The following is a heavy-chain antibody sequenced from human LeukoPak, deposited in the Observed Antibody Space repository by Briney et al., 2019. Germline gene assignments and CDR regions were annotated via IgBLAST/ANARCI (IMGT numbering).Heavy chain of an antibody. CDR2: IYYRSKWYN. D-gene: IGHD2-8*01. Sequence: SQTLPHTCSISGDSGSSTSAARNWIRQSLSRGLGWLRRIYYRSKWYNEYAVSVRGPITINPDTSKNQFSLHLNSVTPEYTAVYYCARTKGYFDLWGRGTLVTVSS. CDR1: GDSGSSTSAA. J-gene: IGHJ2*01. CDR3: ARTKGYFDL. V-gene: IGHV6-1*01.